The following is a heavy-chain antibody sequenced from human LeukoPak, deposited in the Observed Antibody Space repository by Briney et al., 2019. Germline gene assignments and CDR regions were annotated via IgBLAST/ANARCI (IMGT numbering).Heavy chain of an antibody. Sequence: ASVKVSCKASGGTFSSYAISWVRQAPGQGLEWMGGIIPIFGTANYAQKFQGRVTITADESTSTAYMELSSLRSEDTAVYYCARGQPTTGYYYYMDVWGKGTTVTISS. J-gene: IGHJ6*03. V-gene: IGHV1-69*01. D-gene: IGHD1-1*01. CDR3: ARGQPTTGYYYYMDV. CDR2: IIPIFGTA. CDR1: GGTFSSYA.